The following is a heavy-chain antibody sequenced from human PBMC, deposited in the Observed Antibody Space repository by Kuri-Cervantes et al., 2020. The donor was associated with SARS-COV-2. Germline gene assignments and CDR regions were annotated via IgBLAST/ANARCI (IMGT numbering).Heavy chain of an antibody. V-gene: IGHV4-34*01. CDR2: INHSGST. CDR1: AGSFSGYY. J-gene: IGHJ4*02. D-gene: IGHD2-15*01. CDR3: ARERGRDCSGGSCYFDY. Sequence: CAVYAGSFSGYYWSWIRQPPGKGLEWIGEINHSGSTNYNPSLKSRVTISVDTSKNQFSLRLSSVTAADTAVYYCARERGRDCSGGSCYFDYWGQGTLVTVSS.